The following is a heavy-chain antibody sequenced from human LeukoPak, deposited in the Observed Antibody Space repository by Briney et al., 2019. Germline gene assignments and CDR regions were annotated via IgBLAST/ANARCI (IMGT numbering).Heavy chain of an antibody. CDR1: GFTFTTYT. CDR2: ISSSGATV. D-gene: IGHD5-18*01. Sequence: GGSLRLSCAASGFTFTTYTMNWVRQAPGKGLEWVSFISSSGATVYYADSVKGRLTISRDNAKNSLFLQMSSLRDEDTAVYYCARDVNSYAKLAYWGRGTLVTVSS. J-gene: IGHJ4*02. CDR3: ARDVNSYAKLAY. V-gene: IGHV3-48*02.